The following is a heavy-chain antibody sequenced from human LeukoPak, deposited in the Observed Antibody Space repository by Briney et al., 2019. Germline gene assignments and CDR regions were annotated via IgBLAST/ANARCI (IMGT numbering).Heavy chain of an antibody. CDR1: GFTFSSYG. J-gene: IGHJ4*02. D-gene: IGHD3-3*01. CDR3: ARDFDFWSAI. CDR2: ISYDGSNK. Sequence: QPGGSLRLSCAASGFTFSSYGMHWVRQAPGKGLEWVAVISYDGSNKYYADSVKGRFTISRDNAKNTLYLQMSSLRAEDTALYYCARDFDFWSAIWGQGTLVTVSS. V-gene: IGHV3-30*03.